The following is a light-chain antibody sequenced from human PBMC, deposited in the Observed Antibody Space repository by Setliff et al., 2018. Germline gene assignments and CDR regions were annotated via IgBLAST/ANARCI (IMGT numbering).Light chain of an antibody. CDR2: DNT. Sequence: QSVLAQPPSVSGAPGQGVTISCIGSTFNIGSGYDVYWYQQHPGTAPKLLIYDNTYRPSGVPDRFSGSKSATSATLTITGLQAEDEADYYCQSYDSSLHSVEFGGGTKVTVL. J-gene: IGLJ2*01. CDR1: TFNIGSGYD. V-gene: IGLV1-40*01. CDR3: QSYDSSLHSVE.